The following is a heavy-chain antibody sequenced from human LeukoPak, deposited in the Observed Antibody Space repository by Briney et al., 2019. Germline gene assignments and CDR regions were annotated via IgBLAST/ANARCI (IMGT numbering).Heavy chain of an antibody. D-gene: IGHD3-10*01. J-gene: IGHJ4*02. V-gene: IGHV4-61*02. CDR3: ARRGFGENFDY. CDR2: IYTSGST. Sequence: SETLSLTCTVSGGSISSGSYYWRWLRQPAGKGLEWIGRIYTSGSTDYNPSLKSRVTISVDTSKNQFSLKLSSVTAADTAVYYCARRGFGENFDYWGQGTLVTVSS. CDR1: GGSISSGSYY.